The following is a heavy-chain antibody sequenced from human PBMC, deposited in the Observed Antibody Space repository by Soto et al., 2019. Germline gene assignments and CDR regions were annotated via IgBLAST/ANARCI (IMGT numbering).Heavy chain of an antibody. Sequence: ESGGGSVQPGGSLRLSCAASGFTFSTFSMNWVRQAPGRGLEWISYISGGGRPISYADSVKGRFTISRDNAKNSLYLQMDSLTDEDTAVYYCARDRGWAMDSWGQGTLVTVSS. CDR3: ARDRGWAMDS. CDR2: ISGGGRPI. J-gene: IGHJ4*02. D-gene: IGHD5-18*01. V-gene: IGHV3-48*02. CDR1: GFTFSTFS.